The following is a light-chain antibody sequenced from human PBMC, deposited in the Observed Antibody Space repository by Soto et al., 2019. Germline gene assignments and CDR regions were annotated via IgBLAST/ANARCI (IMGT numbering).Light chain of an antibody. V-gene: IGKV3-15*01. J-gene: IGKJ1*01. Sequence: EIVMTQSPATLSVSPGERATLSCRASQSVSPNLAWYQQKPGQAPRLLIYGASTRATDIPARFSGSGSGTEFTLTISSLQSEDVAVYYCQQYNSWPPWAFGQGTKVEI. CDR3: QQYNSWPPWA. CDR2: GAS. CDR1: QSVSPN.